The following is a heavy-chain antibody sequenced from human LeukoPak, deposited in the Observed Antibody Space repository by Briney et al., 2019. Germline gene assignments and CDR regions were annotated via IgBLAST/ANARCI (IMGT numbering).Heavy chain of an antibody. J-gene: IGHJ5*02. CDR3: ARGPANYYGSGSFIFDP. D-gene: IGHD3-10*01. Sequence: KPSETLSLTCTVSGVPISSYYWIWIRQPPPKGLDWIGYIYYSGSTNYNPSLKSRVTISVDTSKNQFSLKLSSVTAADTAVYYCARGPANYYGSGSFIFDPWGQGTLVTVSS. CDR1: GVPISSYY. CDR2: IYYSGST. V-gene: IGHV4-59*12.